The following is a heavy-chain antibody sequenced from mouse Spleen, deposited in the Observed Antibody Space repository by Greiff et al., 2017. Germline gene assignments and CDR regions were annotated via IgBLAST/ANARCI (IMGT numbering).Heavy chain of an antibody. J-gene: IGHJ1*01. CDR1: GYTFTSYD. Sequence: QVQLQQSGPELVKPGASVKLSCKASGYTFTSYDINWVKQRPGQGLEWIGWIYPRDGSTKYNEKFKGKATLTVDTSSSTAYMELHSLTSEDSAVYFCARRGHYYGSDWYFDVWGAGTTVTVSS. CDR3: ARRGHYYGSDWYFDV. CDR2: IYPRDGST. V-gene: IGHV1-85*01. D-gene: IGHD1-1*01.